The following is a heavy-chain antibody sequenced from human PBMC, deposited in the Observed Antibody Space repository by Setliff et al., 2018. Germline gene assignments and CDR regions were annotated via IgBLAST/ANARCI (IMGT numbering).Heavy chain of an antibody. D-gene: IGHD3-16*01. J-gene: IGHJ4*02. CDR2: TIPMFGSA. Sequence: GASVKVSCKASGGTFRSYGISWVRQAPGQGLEWMGGTIPMFGSANYAQKFQGRVTIITDEFTGTAYMELSSLRTEDTAVYYCARGLGKGTVDYWGQGTLVTVSS. CDR3: ARGLGKGTVDY. CDR1: GGTFRSYG. V-gene: IGHV1-69*05.